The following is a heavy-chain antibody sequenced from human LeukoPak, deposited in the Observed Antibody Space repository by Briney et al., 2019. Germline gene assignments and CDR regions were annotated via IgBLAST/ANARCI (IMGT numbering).Heavy chain of an antibody. Sequence: ASLKVSCTASGYTFTGYYLHWVRQAPGQGLEWMGWINPNSGGTNFAQTFQGRVTITRDTSISTAYMELSRLRSDDTAVYYCARDRMLGWFDPWGQGTLVTASS. CDR3: ARDRMLGWFDP. CDR2: INPNSGGT. D-gene: IGHD2-8*01. CDR1: GYTFTGYY. V-gene: IGHV1-2*02. J-gene: IGHJ5*02.